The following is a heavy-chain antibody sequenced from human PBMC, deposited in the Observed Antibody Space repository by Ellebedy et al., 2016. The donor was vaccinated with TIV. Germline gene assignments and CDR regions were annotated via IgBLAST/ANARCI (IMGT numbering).Heavy chain of an antibody. J-gene: IGHJ6*02. D-gene: IGHD3-3*01. CDR2: MNPNSGNT. V-gene: IGHV1-8*03. Sequence: AASVKVSCKASGYTFTSYDINWVRQATGQGLEWMGWMNPNSGNTGYAQKFQGRVTITRNTSISTAYMELSSLRSEDTAVYYCARAPSGTGVGTDYYYYYGMDVWGQGTTVTVSS. CDR1: GYTFTSYD. CDR3: ARAPSGTGVGTDYYYYYGMDV.